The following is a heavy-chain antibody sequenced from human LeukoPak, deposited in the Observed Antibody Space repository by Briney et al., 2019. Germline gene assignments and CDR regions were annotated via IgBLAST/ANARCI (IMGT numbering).Heavy chain of an antibody. CDR2: TYYRSKWTY. CDR3: ARDPSDDQGFDC. Sequence: SQTLSLTCAISGDSVSSNTAAWYWIRQSPSRGLEWLGRTYYRSKWTYEYAESVRSRITNNVHTSKNQFSLHLNSVTPEDTAVYYCARDPSDDQGFDCWGQGTLVTVSS. V-gene: IGHV6-1*01. J-gene: IGHJ5*01. D-gene: IGHD3-3*01. CDR1: GDSVSSNTAA.